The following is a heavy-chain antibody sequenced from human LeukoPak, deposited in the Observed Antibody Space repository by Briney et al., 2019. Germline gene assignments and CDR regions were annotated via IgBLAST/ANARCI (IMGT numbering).Heavy chain of an antibody. CDR3: AKVRAEGVWYFDL. CDR2: ISDRGAAT. J-gene: IGHJ2*01. V-gene: IGHV3-23*01. Sequence: QPGGSLRLSCVASGFTFNAYPMTWVRQAPGKGLEGVSGISDRGAATYYADSVKGRLTISRDDSKNTLYLQMNSLRADDTALYYCAKVRAEGVWYFDLWGRGTLVTVSS. D-gene: IGHD3-16*01. CDR1: GFTFNAYP.